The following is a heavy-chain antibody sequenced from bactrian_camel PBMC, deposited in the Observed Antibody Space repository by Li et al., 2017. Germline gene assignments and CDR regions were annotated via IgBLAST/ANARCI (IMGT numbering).Heavy chain of an antibody. J-gene: IGHJ4*01. Sequence: HVQLVESGGGSVQDGGSLRLSCATSGYTASTYCMAWFRQAPGKGREGVAAINTPFGSTYYADSVKGRFTISQDNAKNTVYLQMNSLKPEDTGMYYCAAGENPLLIARQFTWWGQGTQVTVS. V-gene: IGHV3S1*01. D-gene: IGHD1*01. CDR3: AAGENPLLIARQFTW. CDR1: GYTASTYC. CDR2: INTPFGST.